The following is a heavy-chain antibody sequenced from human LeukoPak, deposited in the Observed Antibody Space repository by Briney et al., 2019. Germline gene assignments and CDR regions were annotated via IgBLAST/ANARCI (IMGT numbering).Heavy chain of an antibody. J-gene: IGHJ4*02. CDR3: ARLNSGYEDYYFDD. CDR1: GGSISSYY. CDR2: IYYSGST. D-gene: IGHD5-12*01. Sequence: SETLSLTCTVSGGSISSYYWSWIRQPPGKGLEWIGYIYYSGSTNYNPSLKSRVTISVDTSKNQFSLKLSSVTAADTAVYYCARLNSGYEDYYFDDWGQGTLVTVSS. V-gene: IGHV4-59*01.